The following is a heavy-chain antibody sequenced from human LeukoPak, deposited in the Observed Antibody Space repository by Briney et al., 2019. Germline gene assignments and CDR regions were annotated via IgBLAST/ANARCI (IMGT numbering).Heavy chain of an antibody. J-gene: IGHJ4*02. V-gene: IGHV3-11*01. D-gene: IGHD3-22*01. Sequence: GGSLRLSCAASGFTFSDYYMSWIRQAPGKGLEWVSYISSSGSTIYYADSVKGRFTISRDNAKNSLYLQMNSLRAEDTALYYCARERDYYDSSGYYPYYFDYWGQGTLVTVSS. CDR1: GFTFSDYY. CDR3: ARERDYYDSSGYYPYYFDY. CDR2: ISSSGSTI.